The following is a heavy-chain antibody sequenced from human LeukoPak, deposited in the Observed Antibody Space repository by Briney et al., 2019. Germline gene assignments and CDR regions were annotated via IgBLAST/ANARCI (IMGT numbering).Heavy chain of an antibody. D-gene: IGHD1-26*01. J-gene: IGHJ4*02. CDR3: ARDFGGTYPGHFDY. CDR1: GGSISSGSYY. V-gene: IGHV4-30-2*01. Sequence: SETLSLTCTVSGGSISSGSYYWTWIRQPPGKGLEWIGYISHSGSTYYNPSLKSRVTISVDRSKNQFSLNLTSVTAADTAVYYCARDFGGTYPGHFDYWGQGTLVTVSS. CDR2: ISHSGST.